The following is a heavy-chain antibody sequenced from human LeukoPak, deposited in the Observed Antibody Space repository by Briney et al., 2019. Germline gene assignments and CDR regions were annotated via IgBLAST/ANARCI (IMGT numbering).Heavy chain of an antibody. Sequence: MPGGSLRLSCAASGFGFSTYTMIWFRQAPGKALEWVSSISSSGNYRDFADSVKGRFTISRDNAQKSLYLQMNSLRAEDTAVYYCTGEYIRGMADYWGQGTVVIVSS. CDR1: GFGFSTYT. CDR3: TGEYIRGMADY. J-gene: IGHJ4*02. V-gene: IGHV3-21*01. CDR2: ISSSGNYR. D-gene: IGHD6-13*01.